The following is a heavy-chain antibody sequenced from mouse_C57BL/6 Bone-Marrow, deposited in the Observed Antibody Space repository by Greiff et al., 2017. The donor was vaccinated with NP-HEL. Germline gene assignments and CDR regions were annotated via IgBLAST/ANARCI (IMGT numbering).Heavy chain of an antibody. V-gene: IGHV5-17*01. D-gene: IGHD2-4*01. CDR2: ISSGSSTI. Sequence: EVQLVESGGGLVKPGGSLKLSCAASGFTFSDYGMHWVRQAPEKGLEWVAYISSGSSTIYYADTVKGRFTISRDNARNTMFLQMTSLRSEDTAMYYCARREDYDVNYAMDYWGQGTSVTVSS. CDR3: ARREDYDVNYAMDY. J-gene: IGHJ4*01. CDR1: GFTFSDYG.